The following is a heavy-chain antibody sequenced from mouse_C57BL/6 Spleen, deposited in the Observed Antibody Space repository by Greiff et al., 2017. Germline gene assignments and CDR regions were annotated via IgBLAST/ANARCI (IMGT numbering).Heavy chain of an antibody. CDR3: ARSDYGSSYGAY. J-gene: IGHJ3*01. D-gene: IGHD1-1*01. V-gene: IGHV1-52*01. Sequence: VQLQQPGAELVRPGSSVKLSCKASGYTFTSYWMHWVKQRPIQGLEWIGNIDPSDSETHYNQKFKDKATLTVDKSSSTAYMQLSSLTSEDSAVYYCARSDYGSSYGAYWGQGTLVTVSA. CDR2: IDPSDSET. CDR1: GYTFTSYW.